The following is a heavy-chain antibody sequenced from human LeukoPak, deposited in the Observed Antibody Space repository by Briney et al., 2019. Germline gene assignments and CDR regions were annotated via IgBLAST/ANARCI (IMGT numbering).Heavy chain of an antibody. D-gene: IGHD6-19*01. J-gene: IGHJ4*02. CDR3: AMKVASTGWYMGG. CDR1: GYTFTGYY. CDR2: INPNSGGT. Sequence: ASVKVSCKASGYTFTGYYMHWVRQAPGQGLEWMGWINPNSGGTNYAQKFQGRVTMTRDTSISTAYMELSRLRSDDTAVYYCAMKVASTGWYMGGWGQGTLVTVSS. V-gene: IGHV1-2*02.